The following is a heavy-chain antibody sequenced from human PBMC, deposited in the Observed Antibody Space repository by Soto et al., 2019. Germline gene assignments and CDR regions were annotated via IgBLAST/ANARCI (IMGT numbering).Heavy chain of an antibody. Sequence: SETLSLTCTVSGGSISSSSYYWGWIRQPPGKGLEWIGSIYYSGSTYYNPSLKSRVTISVDTSKNQFSLKLSSVTAADTAVYYCASGGADIVVVVAATPGWFDSWGQGTLVTVSS. CDR1: GGSISSSSYY. D-gene: IGHD2-15*01. CDR3: ASGGADIVVVVAATPGWFDS. CDR2: IYYSGST. J-gene: IGHJ5*01. V-gene: IGHV4-39*01.